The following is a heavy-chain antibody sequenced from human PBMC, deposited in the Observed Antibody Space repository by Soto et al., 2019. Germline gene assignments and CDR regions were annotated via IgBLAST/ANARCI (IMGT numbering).Heavy chain of an antibody. CDR3: ASTAGGNSVMGYYYGMDV. Sequence: QVQLVQSGAEVKKPGASVKVSCKASGYTFTSYDINWVRQATGQGLEWMGWMNPNSGNTGYAQKSQGRVTMTRNTSISTAYMELSSLRSEDTAVYYCASTAGGNSVMGYYYGMDVWGQGTTVTVSS. CDR1: GYTFTSYD. V-gene: IGHV1-8*01. CDR2: MNPNSGNT. D-gene: IGHD2-21*02. J-gene: IGHJ6*02.